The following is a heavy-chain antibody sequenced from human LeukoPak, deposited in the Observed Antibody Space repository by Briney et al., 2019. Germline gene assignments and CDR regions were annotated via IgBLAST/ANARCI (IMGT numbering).Heavy chain of an antibody. CDR3: AKSHGDYGLLDY. Sequence: ASVKVSCKVSGCSLTDLSLHWVRQAPGKGLEWMGGFDPEDGEAIYAQKFQGRVSMTEDTSKDTGYMELSTLTSEDTAVYYCAKSHGDYGLLDYWGQGTLVTVSS. D-gene: IGHD4-17*01. J-gene: IGHJ4*02. CDR1: GCSLTDLS. V-gene: IGHV1-24*01. CDR2: FDPEDGEA.